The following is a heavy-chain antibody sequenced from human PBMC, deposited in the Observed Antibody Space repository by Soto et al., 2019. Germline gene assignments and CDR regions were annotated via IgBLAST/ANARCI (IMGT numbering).Heavy chain of an antibody. J-gene: IGHJ4*02. V-gene: IGHV4-61*01. CDR3: ARKRRLLETSVDY. Sequence: PSETLSLTCTVSGGSVSSGSYYWSWIRQPPGKGLEWIGYIYYSGSTNYNPSLKSRVTISVDTSKNQFSLKLSSVTAADTAVYYCARKRRLLETSVDYWGQGTLVTVSS. CDR1: GGSVSSGSYY. D-gene: IGHD2-15*01. CDR2: IYYSGST.